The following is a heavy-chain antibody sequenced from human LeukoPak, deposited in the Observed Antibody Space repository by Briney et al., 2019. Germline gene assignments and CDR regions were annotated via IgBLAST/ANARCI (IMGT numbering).Heavy chain of an antibody. CDR3: VRDAPGGSFSGH. CDR1: GFTFSSYY. Sequence: GGSLRLSCAASGFTFSSYYMSWVRQTPGKGLEWVANIKEDGSEKYHVDSVKGRFTISRDNAKNSLHLQMNSLRAEDTAVYYCVRDAPGGSFSGHWGLGTLVTVSS. V-gene: IGHV3-7*01. D-gene: IGHD1-26*01. J-gene: IGHJ4*02. CDR2: IKEDGSEK.